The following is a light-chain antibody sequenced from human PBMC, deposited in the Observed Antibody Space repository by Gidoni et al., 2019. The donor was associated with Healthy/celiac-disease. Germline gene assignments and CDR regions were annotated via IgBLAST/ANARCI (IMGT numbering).Light chain of an antibody. CDR2: KAS. J-gene: IGKJ1*01. CDR1: QRMSRC. Sequence: DIQMTQSPSTLSESVGDRVTITCRDSQRMSRCLAWYQQKPGKAPKLLIYKASSLESGVPSRFSGSGVVTECTLTISSRQPDDFATYYCQQYGTFGQGTKVESK. V-gene: IGKV1-5*03. CDR3: QQYGT.